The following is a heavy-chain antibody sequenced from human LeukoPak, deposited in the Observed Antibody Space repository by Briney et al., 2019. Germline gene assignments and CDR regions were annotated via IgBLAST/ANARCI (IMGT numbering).Heavy chain of an antibody. D-gene: IGHD3-10*01. CDR3: TRDALFGSGRTHLDF. Sequence: GRSLRLSCAASGFTFSSYGMHWVRQAPGKGLEWVAVIWYDGSNKYYADSVKGRFTISRDNAKNSLSLQMNSLNVDDTGVYFCTRDALFGSGRTHLDFWSQGTLVSVSS. V-gene: IGHV3-33*01. CDR2: IWYDGSNK. J-gene: IGHJ4*02. CDR1: GFTFSSYG.